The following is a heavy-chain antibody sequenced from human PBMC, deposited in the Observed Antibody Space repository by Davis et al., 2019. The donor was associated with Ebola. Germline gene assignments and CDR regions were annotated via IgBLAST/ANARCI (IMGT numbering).Heavy chain of an antibody. CDR3: AREDYGSNDY. V-gene: IGHV3-53*01. D-gene: IGHD4/OR15-4a*01. CDR1: GFTVSSNY. CDR2: IYNGGST. J-gene: IGHJ4*02. Sequence: GESLKISCAASGFTVSSNYMSWVRQAPGKGLEWVSVIYNGGSTYYADSVKGRFTISRDNSKNTLYLQMNSLRAEDTAVYYCAREDYGSNDYWGQGTLVTVSS.